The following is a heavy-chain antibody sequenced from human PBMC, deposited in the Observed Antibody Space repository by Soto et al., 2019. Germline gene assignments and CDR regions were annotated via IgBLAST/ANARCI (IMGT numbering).Heavy chain of an antibody. CDR2: ISGSGGST. CDR1: GFTFSRYA. D-gene: IGHD3-10*01. V-gene: IGHV3-23*01. CDR3: AKVAENFYGEFDY. Sequence: PGGSLRLSCAASGFTFSRYAMTWVRQAPGKGLEWVSTISGSGGSTYYADSVEGRFTISGDSSKNTLYLQMNSLRAEDTAIYYCAKVAENFYGEFDYWGQGALVTVS. J-gene: IGHJ4*02.